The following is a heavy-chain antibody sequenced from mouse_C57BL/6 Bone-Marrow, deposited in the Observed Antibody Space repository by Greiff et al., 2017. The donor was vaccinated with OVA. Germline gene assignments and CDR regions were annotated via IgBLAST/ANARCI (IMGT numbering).Heavy chain of an antibody. V-gene: IGHV1-55*01. Sequence: QVQLQQPGAELVKPGASVKMSCKASGYTFTSYWITWVKQRPGQGLEWIGDIYPGSGSTNYNEKFKSKATLTVDTSSSTAYMQLSSLTSEDSAVYYCARGVYYDYGAWFAYWGQGTLVTVSA. CDR2: IYPGSGST. CDR3: ARGVYYDYGAWFAY. CDR1: GYTFTSYW. J-gene: IGHJ3*01. D-gene: IGHD2-4*01.